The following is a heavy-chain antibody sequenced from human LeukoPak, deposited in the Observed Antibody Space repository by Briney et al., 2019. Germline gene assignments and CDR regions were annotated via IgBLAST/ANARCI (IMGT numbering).Heavy chain of an antibody. CDR2: IYTGDSNT. CDR1: GYRFTSYW. J-gene: IGHJ4*02. V-gene: IGHV5-51*01. D-gene: IGHD2-2*01. Sequence: GESLKISCQGSGYRFTSYWIGWVRQMPGKGLEWMGIIYTGDSNTKYSPSFQGQVTISVDKSISTAYLQWSSLKASDTAMYYCARLGGSAYCVSTTCHFDYWGQGTLDTVSS. CDR3: ARLGGSAYCVSTTCHFDY.